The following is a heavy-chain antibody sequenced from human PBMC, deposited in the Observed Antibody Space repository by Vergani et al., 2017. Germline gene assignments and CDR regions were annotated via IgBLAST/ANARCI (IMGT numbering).Heavy chain of an antibody. CDR3: ARGRQWRLTEYLYGMDV. J-gene: IGHJ6*02. D-gene: IGHD6-19*01. CDR1: GYTFTNYP. V-gene: IGHV7-4-1*02. Sequence: QVQLLHSGSELKKPGASVRISCEASGYTFTNYPLIWVRQAPGQGLEFMGWINTNSGNPTYAPGFTGRFVFSLDTSVSTAYLQISGLKAEDSAVYYCARGRQWRLTEYLYGMDVWGHGTTVTVSS. CDR2: INTNSGNP.